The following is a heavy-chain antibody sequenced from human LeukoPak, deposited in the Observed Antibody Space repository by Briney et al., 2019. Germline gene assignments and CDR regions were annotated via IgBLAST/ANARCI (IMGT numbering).Heavy chain of an antibody. V-gene: IGHV3-48*04. CDR3: ARDSTMVRDLLQAFDI. J-gene: IGHJ3*02. CDR1: GFTFSSYS. D-gene: IGHD3-10*01. CDR2: ISSSSSTI. Sequence: PGGSLRLSCAASGFTFSSYSMNWVRQAPGKGLEWVSYISSSSSTIYYADSAKGRFTISRDNAKNSLYLQMNSLRAEDTAVYYRARDSTMVRDLLQAFDIWGQGTMVTVSS.